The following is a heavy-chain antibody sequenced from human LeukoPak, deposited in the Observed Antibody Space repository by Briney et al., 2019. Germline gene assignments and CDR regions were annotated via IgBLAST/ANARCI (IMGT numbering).Heavy chain of an antibody. V-gene: IGHV4-39*01. D-gene: IGHD3-10*02. Sequence: SETLSLTCIVSGGSVISDSHFWVWIRQPPGKGLEWIATMLYTGSTYYNTSLKNRLTMSLDASKNQVSLNLYSVTAADTAVYYCARLDYYVLGYFDFWGQGILVTVSS. CDR1: GGSVISDSHF. CDR3: ARLDYYVLGYFDF. J-gene: IGHJ4*02. CDR2: MLYTGST.